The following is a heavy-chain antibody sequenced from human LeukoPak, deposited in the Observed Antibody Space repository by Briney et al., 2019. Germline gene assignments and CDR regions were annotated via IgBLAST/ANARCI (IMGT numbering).Heavy chain of an antibody. V-gene: IGHV1-2*02. J-gene: IGHJ4*02. D-gene: IGHD2-2*01. CDR3: ARIRYCGGISCYYIDY. Sequence: GASVTVSCKASEYTFTGYCIHWVRQAPGQGLEWMGWIYPNTGDSNYVQKFQGRVTITRDTSISTAYMELSRLTSDDTAFYYCARIRYCGGISCYYIDYWGQGTLVTVSS. CDR1: EYTFTGYC. CDR2: IYPNTGDS.